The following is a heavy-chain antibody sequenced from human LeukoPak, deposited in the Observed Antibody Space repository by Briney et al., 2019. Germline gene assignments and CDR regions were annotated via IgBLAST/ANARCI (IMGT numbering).Heavy chain of an antibody. CDR3: ARPPPAGTSTPTNWFDP. CDR1: GGSISSYY. V-gene: IGHV4-59*08. CDR2: IYYSGST. D-gene: IGHD6-13*01. Sequence: SETLSLTCTVSGGSISSYYWSWIRQPPGKGLEWIGYIYYSGSTNYNPSLKSRVTISVDTSKNQFSLKLSSVTAADTAVYYCARPPPAGTSTPTNWFDPWGQGTLVTVSS. J-gene: IGHJ5*02.